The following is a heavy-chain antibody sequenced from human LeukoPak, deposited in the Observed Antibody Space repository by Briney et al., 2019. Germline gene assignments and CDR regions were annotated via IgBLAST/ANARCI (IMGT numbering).Heavy chain of an antibody. CDR2: INPNSGGT. CDR1: GYTFTGYY. V-gene: IGHV1-2*02. D-gene: IGHD2-2*01. CDR3: ARGPNIVVVPAALPGNHWFDP. Sequence: ASVKVSCKASGYTFTGYYMHWMRQAPGQGLEWMGWINPNSGGTNYAQKFQGRVTMTRDTSISTAYMELSRLRSDDTAVYYCARGPNIVVVPAALPGNHWFDPWGQGTLVTVSS. J-gene: IGHJ5*02.